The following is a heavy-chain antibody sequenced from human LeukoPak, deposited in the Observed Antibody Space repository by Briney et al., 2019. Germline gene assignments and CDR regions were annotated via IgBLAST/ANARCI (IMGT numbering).Heavy chain of an antibody. Sequence: GGSLRLSCTASGFTFSDYWMTWVRQAPGKGPEWVANIKQDGSQRYHVDSVRGRFTIPRDNAKNSLFLQMNGLRAEDTAVYYCARRGGSSSRRSPIDYWGQGTLVTVSS. J-gene: IGHJ4*02. V-gene: IGHV3-7*01. CDR1: GFTFSDYW. D-gene: IGHD6-6*01. CDR2: IKQDGSQR. CDR3: ARRGGSSSRRSPIDY.